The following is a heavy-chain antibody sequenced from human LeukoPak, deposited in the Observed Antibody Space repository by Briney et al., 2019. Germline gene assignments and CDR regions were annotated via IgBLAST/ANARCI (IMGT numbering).Heavy chain of an antibody. CDR1: GWCYSSYA. CDR3: AKVQLGIGVDY. D-gene: IGHD7-27*01. CDR2: ISDGGSRT. V-gene: IGHV3-23*01. J-gene: IGHJ4*02. Sequence: GGSLRLSCAASGWCYSSYAVNWVRQAPGRGLEWVSGISDGGSRTYYADSVKGRFTISRDDSKNTLYLQMNSLRAEDTAVYYSAKVQLGIGVDYWGQGTLVTVSS.